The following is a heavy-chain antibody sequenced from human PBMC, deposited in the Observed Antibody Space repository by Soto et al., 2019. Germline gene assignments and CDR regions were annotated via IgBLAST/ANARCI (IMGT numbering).Heavy chain of an antibody. V-gene: IGHV4-59*08. CDR3: ARHLPLENYDFWSGPAREPKQIMDV. J-gene: IGHJ6*03. CDR1: GGSISSYY. D-gene: IGHD3-3*01. Sequence: PSETLSLTCTVSGGSISSYYWSWIRQPPGKGLEWIGYIYYSGSTNYNPSLKSRVTISVDTSKNQFSLKLSSVTAADTAVYYCARHLPLENYDFWSGPAREPKQIMDVWGKGTTVTVSS. CDR2: IYYSGST.